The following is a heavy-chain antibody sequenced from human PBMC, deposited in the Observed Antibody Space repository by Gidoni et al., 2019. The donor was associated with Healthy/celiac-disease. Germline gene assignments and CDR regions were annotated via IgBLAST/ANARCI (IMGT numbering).Heavy chain of an antibody. J-gene: IGHJ6*03. CDR3: ARVGVRYCSSTSCYRNYYYYYYMDV. D-gene: IGHD2-2*02. CDR2: IIPICGTA. Sequence: VQLVQSGAEVKKPGSSVKVSCKASGGTFSSYAISWVRQAPGQGLEWMGGIIPICGTANYAQKFQGRVTITADESTSTAYMELSSLRSEDTAVYYCARVGVRYCSSTSCYRNYYYYYYMDVWGKGTTVTVSS. CDR1: GGTFSSYA. V-gene: IGHV1-69*01.